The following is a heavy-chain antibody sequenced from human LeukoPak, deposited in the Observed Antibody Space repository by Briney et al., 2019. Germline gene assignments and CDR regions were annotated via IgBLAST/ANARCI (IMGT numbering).Heavy chain of an antibody. J-gene: IGHJ4*02. Sequence: PSETLSLTCAVYGGSFSGYYWSWIRQPPGKGLEWIGEINHSGSTNYNPSLKSQVTISVDTSKNQFSLKLSSVTAADTAVYYCARGASGLFFDYWGQGTLVTVSS. CDR1: GGSFSGYY. V-gene: IGHV4-34*01. CDR2: INHSGST. D-gene: IGHD3-10*01. CDR3: ARGASGLFFDY.